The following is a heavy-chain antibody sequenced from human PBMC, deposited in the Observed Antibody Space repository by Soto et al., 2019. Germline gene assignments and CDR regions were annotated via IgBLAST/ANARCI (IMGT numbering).Heavy chain of an antibody. D-gene: IGHD4-17*01. CDR3: ARDPFRTVTTFDH. J-gene: IGHJ4*02. CDR1: GFPFDDHA. V-gene: IGHV3-9*01. CDR2: ISWKNDVK. Sequence: EVELVESGGGLVQPGRSLRLSCAASGFPFDDHAMHWVRQVPGKGLEWVSGISWKNDVKGYADSVKGRFTISRDNAKNSLFLQMNSLRTEDTALYYCARDPFRTVTTFDHWGQGTLVTVSS.